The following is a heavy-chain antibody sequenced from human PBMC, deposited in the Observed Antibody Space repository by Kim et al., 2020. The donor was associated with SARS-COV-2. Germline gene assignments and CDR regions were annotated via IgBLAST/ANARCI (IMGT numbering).Heavy chain of an antibody. Sequence: GGSLRLSCAASGFSFGSSSMHWVRQAPGKALEWISYIGIGTGAVNYADSVKGRFTISRDNAKNSLYLQMNSLRDEDTAIYYCARERELSSWGQGTLVTVSS. CDR3: ARERELSS. J-gene: IGHJ5*02. V-gene: IGHV3-48*02. CDR2: IGIGTGAV. D-gene: IGHD3-16*02. CDR1: GFSFGSSS.